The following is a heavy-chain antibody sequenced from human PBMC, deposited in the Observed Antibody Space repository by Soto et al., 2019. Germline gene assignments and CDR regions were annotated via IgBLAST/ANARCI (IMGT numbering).Heavy chain of an antibody. D-gene: IGHD3-3*01. Sequence: QVQLQESGPGLVKPSQTLSLTCTVSGGSISSGDYYWSWIRQPPGKGLEWIGYIYYSGSTYYNPSLKSRVTISVDTSKNQFSLKLSSVTAADTAVYYCARVRRFLEWLLSGELFDYWGQGTLVTVSS. CDR3: ARVRRFLEWLLSGELFDY. CDR2: IYYSGST. V-gene: IGHV4-30-4*01. J-gene: IGHJ4*02. CDR1: GGSISSGDYY.